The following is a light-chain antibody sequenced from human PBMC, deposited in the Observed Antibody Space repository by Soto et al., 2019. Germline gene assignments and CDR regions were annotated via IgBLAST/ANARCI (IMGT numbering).Light chain of an antibody. CDR1: QSISGW. V-gene: IGKV1-5*03. Sequence: DIQMTQSPSTLSASVGDRVTIPCRASQSISGWLAWYQQKPWKAPNLLIYKASNLESGVPSRFSGSESWAEFTLTISSLQPDDFSTYVCQHYNSYPWTFGQGTKVEI. CDR2: KAS. J-gene: IGKJ1*01. CDR3: QHYNSYPWT.